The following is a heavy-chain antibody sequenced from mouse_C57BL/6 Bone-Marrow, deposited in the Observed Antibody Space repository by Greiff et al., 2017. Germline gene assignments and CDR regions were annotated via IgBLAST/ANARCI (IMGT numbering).Heavy chain of an antibody. CDR3: ARSRRYFDY. Sequence: VQLQQPGAELVMPGASVQLSCKASGYTFTSYWMHWVKQRPGQGLEWIGEIDPSDSYTNYNQKFKGKSTLTVDQSSSTPYMQLSSLTSEDSAVYYCARSRRYFDYWGQGTTLTVSS. D-gene: IGHD1-1*01. CDR2: IDPSDSYT. V-gene: IGHV1-69*01. CDR1: GYTFTSYW. J-gene: IGHJ2*01.